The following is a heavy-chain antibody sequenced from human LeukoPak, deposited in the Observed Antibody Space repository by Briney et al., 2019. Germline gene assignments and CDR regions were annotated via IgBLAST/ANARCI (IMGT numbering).Heavy chain of an antibody. CDR1: GGTFSSYA. D-gene: IGHD2-2*01. J-gene: IGHJ4*02. CDR2: IIPIFGTA. Sequence: SVTVSCKASGGTFSSYAIRWVRQAPGQGLEWMGGIIPIFGTANYAQKFQGRVTITADESTSTAYMELSSLRSEDTAVYYCARGYCSSTSCYSPRGYFDYWGQGTLVTVSS. CDR3: ARGYCSSTSCYSPRGYFDY. V-gene: IGHV1-69*13.